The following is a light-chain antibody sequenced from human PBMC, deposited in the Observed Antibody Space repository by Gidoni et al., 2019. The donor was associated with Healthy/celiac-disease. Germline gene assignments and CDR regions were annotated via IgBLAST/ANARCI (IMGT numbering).Light chain of an antibody. CDR1: QSVSSSY. CDR3: QQYGSSPFT. Sequence: ELVLTKSPGTLSLSPGKRATLACRASQSVSSSYLAWYQQKPGQAPRLLIYGASSRAPGIPDRFSGSGSGTDFTLTISRLEPEDFAVYYCQQYGSSPFTFGPGTKVDIK. V-gene: IGKV3-20*01. CDR2: GAS. J-gene: IGKJ3*01.